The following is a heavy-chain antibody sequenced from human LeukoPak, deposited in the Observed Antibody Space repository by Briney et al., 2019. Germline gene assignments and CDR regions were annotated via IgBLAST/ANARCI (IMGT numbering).Heavy chain of an antibody. D-gene: IGHD4-23*01. J-gene: IGHJ4*02. CDR3: ARDDYGGNGSGDY. Sequence: SVKVSCKASGGTFSSYAISWVRQAPGQGLEWMGGIIPIFGTANYAQKFQGRVTITADESTSTAYMELSSLRSEDTAVYYCARDDYGGNGSGDYWGQGTLVTASS. V-gene: IGHV1-69*13. CDR1: GGTFSSYA. CDR2: IIPIFGTA.